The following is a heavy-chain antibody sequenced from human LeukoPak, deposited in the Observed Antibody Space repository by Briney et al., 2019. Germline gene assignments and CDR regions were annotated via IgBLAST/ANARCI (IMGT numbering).Heavy chain of an antibody. J-gene: IGHJ4*02. CDR1: GGTFSSYA. CDR3: ARSGSLYYFDY. CDR2: IIPILGIA. V-gene: IGHV1-69*04. Sequence: ASVKVSCKAPGGTFSSYAISWVRQAPGQGLEWMGRIIPILGIANYAQKFQGRVTITADKSTSTAYMELSSLRSEDTAVYYCARSGSLYYFDYWGQGTLVTVSS. D-gene: IGHD1-26*01.